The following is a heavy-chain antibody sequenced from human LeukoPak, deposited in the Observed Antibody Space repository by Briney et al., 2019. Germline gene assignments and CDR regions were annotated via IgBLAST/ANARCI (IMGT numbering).Heavy chain of an antibody. J-gene: IGHJ4*02. V-gene: IGHV3-49*04. D-gene: IGHD4-11*01. CDR3: TRGYSIDY. CDR1: GFTFGDYA. Sequence: PGGSLRLSCTASGFTFGDYAMSWVRQAPGKGLEWAGFIRSKASGGTTEYTASVKGRFTISRDDSKSIAYLQMNSLITEDTAIYYCTRGYSIDYWGQGTQVTVSS. CDR2: IRSKASGGTT.